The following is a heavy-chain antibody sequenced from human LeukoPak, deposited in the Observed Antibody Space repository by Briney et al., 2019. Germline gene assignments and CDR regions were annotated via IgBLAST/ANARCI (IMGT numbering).Heavy chain of an antibody. CDR2: ITADNFNT. V-gene: IGHV1-18*01. CDR3: ARVRTPFGVVASREALDV. CDR1: GYTYNSYP. D-gene: IGHD3-3*01. J-gene: IGHJ3*01. Sequence: GASVKVSCKASGYTYNSYPLTWVRQARGLGFEWVGWITADNFNTNYAQKFQGRVTLTKETSTNTAYMEMRSLMSDDTAVYYCARVRTPFGVVASREALDVWGQGTAVTVSS.